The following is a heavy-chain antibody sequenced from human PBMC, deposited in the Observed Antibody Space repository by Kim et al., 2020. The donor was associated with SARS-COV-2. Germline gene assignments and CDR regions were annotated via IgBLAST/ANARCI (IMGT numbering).Heavy chain of an antibody. CDR3: AVGIVVVPAAIGSWFDP. V-gene: IGHV1-2*02. CDR1: GYTFTGYY. D-gene: IGHD2-2*02. Sequence: ASVKVSCKASGYTFTGYYMHWVRQAPGQGLEWMGWINPNSGGTNYAQKFQGRVTMTRDTSISTAYMELSRLRSDDTAVYYCAVGIVVVPAAIGSWFDPWGQGTLVTVSS. CDR2: INPNSGGT. J-gene: IGHJ5*02.